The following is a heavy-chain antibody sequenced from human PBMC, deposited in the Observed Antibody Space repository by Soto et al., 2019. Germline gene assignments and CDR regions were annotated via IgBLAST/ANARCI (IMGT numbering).Heavy chain of an antibody. J-gene: IGHJ6*02. CDR3: ARYIPGVRYYGMDV. CDR2: ISDSGTLT. Sequence: GGSLRLSCAASGFTFSSYAMKWVRQAPGKGLEWVSLISDSGTLTYYADSVKGRFAISRDNSGNTLFLQMYSLRAEDTAVYYCARYIPGVRYYGMDVWGQGTTVTVSS. D-gene: IGHD2-2*01. V-gene: IGHV3-23*01. CDR1: GFTFSSYA.